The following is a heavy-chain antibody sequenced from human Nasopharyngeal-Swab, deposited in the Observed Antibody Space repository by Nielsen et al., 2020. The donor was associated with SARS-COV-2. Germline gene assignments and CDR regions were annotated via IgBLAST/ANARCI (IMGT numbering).Heavy chain of an antibody. V-gene: IGHV7-4-1*02. Sequence: ASVKVSCKASGYTFTSYAMNWVRQAPGQGLEWMGWITTHTGNPTYAPGFTGRFVFSLDTSVSTAYLQISSLKAEDTAVYYCATETYCSGGSCQDYWGQGTLVTVSS. CDR3: ATETYCSGGSCQDY. D-gene: IGHD2-15*01. CDR2: ITTHTGNP. J-gene: IGHJ4*02. CDR1: GYTFTSYA.